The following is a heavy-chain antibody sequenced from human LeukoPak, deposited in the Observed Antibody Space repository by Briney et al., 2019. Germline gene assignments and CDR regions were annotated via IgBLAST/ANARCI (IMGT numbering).Heavy chain of an antibody. Sequence: GGSLRLSCAASGFTFSNAWMSWVRQTPGKGLEWVGRIKSKTDGGTTDYVAPVKGRFTISRDDSKNTLYLQMNSLKSEDTAVYYCTTDYGSGSYRYFNYWAREPWSPSPQ. J-gene: IGHJ4*02. D-gene: IGHD3-10*01. CDR3: TTDYGSGSYRYFNY. CDR1: GFTFSNAW. V-gene: IGHV3-15*01. CDR2: IKSKTDGGTT.